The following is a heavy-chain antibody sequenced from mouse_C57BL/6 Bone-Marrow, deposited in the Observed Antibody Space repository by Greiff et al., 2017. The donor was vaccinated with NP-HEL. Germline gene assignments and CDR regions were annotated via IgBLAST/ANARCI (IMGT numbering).Heavy chain of an antibody. Sequence: EVKLVESGGDLVKPGGSLKLSCAASGFTFSSYGMSWVRQTPDKRLEWVATISSGGSYTYYPDSVKGRFTISRDNAKNTLYLQMSRLKSEDTAMYYCARHITTVVYFWDRGTTLTVSS. CDR3: ARHITTVVYF. J-gene: IGHJ2*01. CDR2: ISSGGSYT. CDR1: GFTFSSYG. V-gene: IGHV5-6*01. D-gene: IGHD1-1*01.